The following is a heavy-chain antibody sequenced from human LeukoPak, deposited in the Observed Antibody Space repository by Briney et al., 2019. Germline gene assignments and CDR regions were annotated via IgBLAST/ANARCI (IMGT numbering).Heavy chain of an antibody. J-gene: IGHJ6*02. D-gene: IGHD1-7*01. CDR2: IYSGGST. Sequence: GGSLRLSCAASGFTVSSNYMSWVRQAAGKGLEWVSVIYSGGSTHYADSVKGRFTISRDNSKNTLYLQMNSLRAEDTAVYYCTRSMNYNYGMDVWGQGTTVTVSS. CDR1: GFTVSSNY. CDR3: TRSMNYNYGMDV. V-gene: IGHV3-53*01.